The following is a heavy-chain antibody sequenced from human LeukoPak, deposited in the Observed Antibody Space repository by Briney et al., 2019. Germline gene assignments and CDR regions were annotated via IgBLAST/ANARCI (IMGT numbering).Heavy chain of an antibody. CDR2: IKQDGSEK. J-gene: IGHJ3*02. D-gene: IGHD1-26*01. CDR1: GFTFSSYW. V-gene: IGHV3-7*01. CDR3: ARIGRSGGAAFDI. Sequence: PGGSLRLSCAASGFTFSSYWMSWVRQAPGKGLEWVANIKQDGSEKYYVDSVKGRFTISRDNAKNSLYLQMNSLRAEDTAVYYCARIGRSGGAAFDIWGQGTMVTVSS.